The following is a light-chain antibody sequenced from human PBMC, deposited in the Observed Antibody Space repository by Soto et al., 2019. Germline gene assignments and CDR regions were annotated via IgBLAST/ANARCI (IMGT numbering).Light chain of an antibody. CDR1: SIDVGDSDF. Sequence: QSALTQPRSVSGSPGQSVTISCTGTSIDVGDSDFVSWYQQLPGAAPKLLIFGDSNRPSGVPDRFSGSKSGTSASLAITGLQADDEADYYCQSSDSRLSGSDVFGTGTKVTVL. V-gene: IGLV1-40*01. CDR2: GDS. CDR3: QSSDSRLSGSDV. J-gene: IGLJ1*01.